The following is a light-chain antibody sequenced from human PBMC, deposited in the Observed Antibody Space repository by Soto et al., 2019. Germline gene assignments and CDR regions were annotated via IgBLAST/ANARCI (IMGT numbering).Light chain of an antibody. CDR2: GTS. CDR3: QQYGTSPCT. J-gene: IGKJ2*02. CDR1: QSVTGNS. Sequence: EIVLTQSPGTLSLSSGERATLSCRASQSVTGNSLAWYQQRPGQAPRLLIYGTSTRATGIPDRFSGSGSGTDLTLIISRLEPEDFAMYYCQQYGTSPCTFGQGTRLEIK. V-gene: IGKV3-20*01.